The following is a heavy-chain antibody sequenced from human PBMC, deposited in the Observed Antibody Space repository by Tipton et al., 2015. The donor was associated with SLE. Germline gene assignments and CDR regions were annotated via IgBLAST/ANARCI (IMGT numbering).Heavy chain of an antibody. CDR3: VRDSSGWPDVFHI. Sequence: SLRLSCAASGFTFDDYAMNWVRQAPGKGLEWVSSISWNSGHIIYADSMKGRCTISRDNAKNSLYLHMNSLRTEDTALYYCVRDSSGWPDVFHIWGQGTMVTVSA. J-gene: IGHJ3*02. V-gene: IGHV3-9*01. D-gene: IGHD6-19*01. CDR2: ISWNSGHI. CDR1: GFTFDDYA.